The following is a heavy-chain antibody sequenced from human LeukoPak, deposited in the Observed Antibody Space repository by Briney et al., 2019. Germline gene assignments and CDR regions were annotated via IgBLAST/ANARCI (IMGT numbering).Heavy chain of an antibody. V-gene: IGHV1-18*01. CDR3: AALEMATIGYDY. CDR2: ISAYNGNT. Sequence: ASVKVSCKASGYTFTSYGISWVRQAPGQGLEWMGWISAYNGNTNYAQKLQGRVTMTTDTSTSTAYMELSSLRSEDTAVYYCAALEMATIGYDYWGQGTLVTVSS. J-gene: IGHJ4*02. D-gene: IGHD5-24*01. CDR1: GYTFTSYG.